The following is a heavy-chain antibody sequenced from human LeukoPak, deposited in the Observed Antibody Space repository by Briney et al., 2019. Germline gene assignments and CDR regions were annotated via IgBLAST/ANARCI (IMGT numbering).Heavy chain of an antibody. CDR3: AGHVLNWWELLHFDY. Sequence: SETLSLTCAVYGGSFSGYYWSWIRQPPGKGLEWIGEINHSGSTNYNPSLKSRVTISVDTSKNQFSLKLSSVTAADTAVYYCAGHVLNWWELLHFDYWGQGTLVTVSS. J-gene: IGHJ4*02. D-gene: IGHD1-26*01. V-gene: IGHV4-34*01. CDR2: INHSGST. CDR1: GGSFSGYY.